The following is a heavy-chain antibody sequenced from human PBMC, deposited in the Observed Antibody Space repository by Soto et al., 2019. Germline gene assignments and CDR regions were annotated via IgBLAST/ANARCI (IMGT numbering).Heavy chain of an antibody. V-gene: IGHV1-2*02. CDR3: AREGDTAVVKSLYYYYYGMDV. D-gene: IGHD5-18*01. CDR1: GYTFTGYY. CDR2: INPNSGGT. J-gene: IGHJ6*02. Sequence: ASVKVSCKASGYTFTGYYMHWVRQAPGQGLEWMGWINPNSGGTNYAQKFQGRVTMTRDTSISTAYMELSRLRSDDTAVYYCAREGDTAVVKSLYYYYYGMDVWGQGTTVTVS.